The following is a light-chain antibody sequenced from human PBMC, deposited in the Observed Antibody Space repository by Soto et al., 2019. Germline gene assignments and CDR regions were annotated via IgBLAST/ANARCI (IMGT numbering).Light chain of an antibody. CDR1: SSDVGAYNY. CDR2: EVS. J-gene: IGLJ7*01. V-gene: IGLV2-14*01. Sequence: SALTQPASVSGSPGQSITISCTGTSSDVGAYNYVSWYQQHPGKAPKLMIYEVSNRPSGVSNRFSGFKSGNTASLTISGLQAEDEADYYCSSYTSSSTAVFGGGTQLTVL. CDR3: SSYTSSSTAV.